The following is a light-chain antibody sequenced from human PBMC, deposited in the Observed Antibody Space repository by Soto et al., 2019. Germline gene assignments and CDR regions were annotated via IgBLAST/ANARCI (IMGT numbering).Light chain of an antibody. Sequence: QSVLTQRPSASGTPGQRVTISASGSSSNIGSNPVSWYQQRPGTAPKLLIYDNDERPSGVPVRFSGSKSATSASLAISGLQSEDEGDYYCATWDDSRNGYVFGPGTKVTVL. CDR2: DND. J-gene: IGLJ1*01. CDR3: ATWDDSRNGYV. V-gene: IGLV1-44*01. CDR1: SSNIGSNP.